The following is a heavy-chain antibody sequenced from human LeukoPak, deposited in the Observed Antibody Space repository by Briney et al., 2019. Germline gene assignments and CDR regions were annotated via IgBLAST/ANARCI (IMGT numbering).Heavy chain of an antibody. Sequence: GGSLRPSCAASGFTFSSYSMNWVRQAPGKGLEWVSYISSSSSTIYYADSVKGRFTISRDNAKNSLYLQMNSLRDEDTAVYYCAREYSSGWPWFDPWGQGTLVTVSS. CDR2: ISSSSSTI. V-gene: IGHV3-48*02. CDR1: GFTFSSYS. CDR3: AREYSSGWPWFDP. J-gene: IGHJ5*02. D-gene: IGHD6-19*01.